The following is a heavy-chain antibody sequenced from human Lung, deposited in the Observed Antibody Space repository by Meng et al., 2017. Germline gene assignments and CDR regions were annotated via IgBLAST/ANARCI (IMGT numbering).Heavy chain of an antibody. CDR2: IITSSGDA. CDR3: ARDGGSYDFDY. Sequence: QVQLVQVGAEVKKPGASVKLSCRVSGYTFIDAYVHWVRQAPGQGLEWMGRIITSSGDANSAQKFLGRVTLTWDTSISTAYMELSSLRSDDTAIYYCARDGGSYDFDYWGQGTLVTVSS. J-gene: IGHJ4*02. CDR1: GYTFIDAY. D-gene: IGHD1-26*01. V-gene: IGHV1-2*06.